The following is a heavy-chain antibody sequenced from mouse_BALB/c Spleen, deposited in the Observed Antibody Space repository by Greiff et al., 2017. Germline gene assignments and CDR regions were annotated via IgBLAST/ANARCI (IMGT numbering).Heavy chain of an antibody. CDR2: INPSNGGT. V-gene: IGHV1S81*02. D-gene: IGHD2-14*01. CDR3: TRFGYEDFDV. Sequence: QVQLQQPGAELVKPGASVKLSCKASGYTFTSYYMYWVKQRPGQGLEWIGGINPSNGGTNFNEKFKSKATLTVDKSSSTAYMQLSSLTSEDSVVYYCTRFGYEDFDVWGAGTTVTVSS. J-gene: IGHJ1*01. CDR1: GYTFTSYY.